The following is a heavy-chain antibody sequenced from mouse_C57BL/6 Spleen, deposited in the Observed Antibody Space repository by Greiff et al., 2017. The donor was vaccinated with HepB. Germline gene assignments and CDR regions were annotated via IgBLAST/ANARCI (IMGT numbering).Heavy chain of an antibody. CDR2: INPNNGGT. J-gene: IGHJ3*01. Sequence: EVQLQQSGPELVKPGASVKISCKASGYTFTDYYMNWVKQSHGKSLEWIGDINPNNGGTSYNQKFKGKATLTVDKSSSTAYMELRSLTSEDSAVYYCARRHYYGSSYVPFAYWGQGTLVTVSA. CDR1: GYTFTDYY. D-gene: IGHD1-1*01. CDR3: ARRHYYGSSYVPFAY. V-gene: IGHV1-26*01.